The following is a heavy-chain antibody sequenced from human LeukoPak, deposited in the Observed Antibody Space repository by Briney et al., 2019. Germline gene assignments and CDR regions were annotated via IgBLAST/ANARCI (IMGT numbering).Heavy chain of an antibody. Sequence: GASVKVSCKASGYTFTSYGISWVRQAPGQGLEWMGWISAYNGNTNYAQKLQGRVTMTTDTSTSTAYMELRSLRSDDTAVYYCARDRYGDYQEGSYYYMDVWGKGTTVTVSS. CDR3: ARDRYGDYQEGSYYYMDV. CDR2: ISAYNGNT. V-gene: IGHV1-18*01. CDR1: GYTFTSYG. J-gene: IGHJ6*03. D-gene: IGHD4-17*01.